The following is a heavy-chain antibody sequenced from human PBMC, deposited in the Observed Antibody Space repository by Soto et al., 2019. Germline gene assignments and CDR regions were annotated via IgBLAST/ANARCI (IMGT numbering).Heavy chain of an antibody. Sequence: QVQLVQSGAEVKKPGASVKVSCKASGYTFTSYAMHWVRQAPGQRLEWMGWINAGNGNTKYSQKFQGRVTITRDTSASTAYMELSSLRSEDTAVYYCARDLGITMVRGVDYGMDVWGQGTTVTVSS. CDR1: GYTFTSYA. CDR3: ARDLGITMVRGVDYGMDV. CDR2: INAGNGNT. D-gene: IGHD3-10*01. J-gene: IGHJ6*02. V-gene: IGHV1-3*01.